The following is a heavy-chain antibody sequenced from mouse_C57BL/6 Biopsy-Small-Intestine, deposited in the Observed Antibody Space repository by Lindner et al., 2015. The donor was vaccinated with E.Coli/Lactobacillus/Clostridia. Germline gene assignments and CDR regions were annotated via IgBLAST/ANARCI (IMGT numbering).Heavy chain of an antibody. J-gene: IGHJ2*01. V-gene: IGHV5-17*01. Sequence: VQLQESGGGLVKPGGSLKLSCAASGFTFSDYGMHWVRQTPEKGLDWIAYISGSSATIFYADTVKGRFTISRDNAKNTLFLQMTSLRSEDTAIYYCARNYHGCSHDYWGQGTTLTVSS. D-gene: IGHD1-1*01. CDR1: GFTFSDYG. CDR3: ARNYHGCSHDY. CDR2: ISGSSATI.